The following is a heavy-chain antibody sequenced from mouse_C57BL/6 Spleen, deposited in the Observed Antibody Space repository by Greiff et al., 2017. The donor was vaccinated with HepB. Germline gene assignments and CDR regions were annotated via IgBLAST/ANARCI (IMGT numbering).Heavy chain of an antibody. CDR3: ARNSNYVY. D-gene: IGHD2-5*01. Sequence: QVQLKESGPELVKPGASVKISCKASGYAFSSSWMNWVKQRPGKGLEWIGRIYPGDGDTNYNGKFKGKATLTADKSSSTAYMQLSSLTSEDSAVYFCARNSNYVYWGQGTTLTVSS. CDR1: GYAFSSSW. CDR2: IYPGDGDT. J-gene: IGHJ2*01. V-gene: IGHV1-82*01.